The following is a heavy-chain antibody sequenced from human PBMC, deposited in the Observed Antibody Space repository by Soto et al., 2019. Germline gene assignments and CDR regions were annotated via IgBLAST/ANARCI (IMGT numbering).Heavy chain of an antibody. Sequence: QVQLQESGPGLVKPSETLSLTCTVSGGSICSYYWSWIRQPPGKGLEWIGYIYYSGSTNYNPSLKSRVTISVDTSKNQFSLKLSSVTAADTAVYYCARVWGYYFDYWGQGTLVTVSS. J-gene: IGHJ4*02. CDR1: GGSICSYY. CDR2: IYYSGST. CDR3: ARVWGYYFDY. V-gene: IGHV4-59*01. D-gene: IGHD3-16*01.